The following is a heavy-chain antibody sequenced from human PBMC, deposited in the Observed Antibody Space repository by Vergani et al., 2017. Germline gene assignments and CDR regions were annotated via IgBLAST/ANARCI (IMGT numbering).Heavy chain of an antibody. D-gene: IGHD3-16*01. V-gene: IGHV3-15*01. CDR2: IKSKTDGGTT. J-gene: IGHJ4*02. Sequence: EVQLVESGGGLVQPGRSLRLSCAASGFTLDDYAMHWVRQAPGKGLEWIGRIKSKTDGGTTDYAAPVKGRFTFSRDDSKNTLYLQMNSLKTEDTAVYYCTTDTGQLGIGWGYWGQGTLVTVSS. CDR3: TTDTGQLGIGWGY. CDR1: GFTLDDYA.